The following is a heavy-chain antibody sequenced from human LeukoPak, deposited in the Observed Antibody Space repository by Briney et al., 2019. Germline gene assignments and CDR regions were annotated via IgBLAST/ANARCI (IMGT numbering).Heavy chain of an antibody. D-gene: IGHD6-19*01. CDR1: GGAFSSFA. CDR3: ATEGYSSGWYRY. CDR2: IIPIFVTP. V-gene: IGHV1-69*13. Sequence: GASVKVSCKASGGAFSSFAINWVRQTPGQGLEWMGGIIPIFVTPSYAQKFQGRVTITADESTSTAYMELSSLRSEDTAVYYCATEGYSSGWYRYWGQGTLVTVSS. J-gene: IGHJ4*02.